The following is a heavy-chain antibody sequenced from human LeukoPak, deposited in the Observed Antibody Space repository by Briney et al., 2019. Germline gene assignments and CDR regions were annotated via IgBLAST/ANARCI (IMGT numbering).Heavy chain of an antibody. CDR2: INGDGTIT. V-gene: IGHV3-74*01. D-gene: IGHD6-13*01. CDR3: ARSAPLAASSPGT. J-gene: IGHJ5*02. Sequence: PGGSLRLSCAASGFTFSSYWMHWVRQAPGKGLVWVSHINGDGTITNYADSVKGRFTISRDNAKNTLYLQMNSLRAEDTGVYYCARSAPLAASSPGTWGQGTLVTVSS. CDR1: GFTFSSYW.